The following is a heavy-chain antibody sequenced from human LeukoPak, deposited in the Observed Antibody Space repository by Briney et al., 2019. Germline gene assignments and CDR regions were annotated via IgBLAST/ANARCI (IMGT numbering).Heavy chain of an antibody. D-gene: IGHD5-18*01. J-gene: IGHJ4*02. CDR1: GGSFSGYY. CDR3: AERRGYSYGYFDY. CDR2: INHSGST. Sequence: SETLSLTCAVYGGSFSGYYWSWICQPPGKGLEWIGEINHSGSTNYNPSLKSRVTISVDTSKNQFSLKLSSVTAADTAVYYCAERRGYSYGYFDYWGQGTLVTVSS. V-gene: IGHV4-34*01.